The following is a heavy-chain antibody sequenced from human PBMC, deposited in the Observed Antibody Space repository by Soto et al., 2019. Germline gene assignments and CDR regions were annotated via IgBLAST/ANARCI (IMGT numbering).Heavy chain of an antibody. Sequence: EVQLVESGGGLVQPGGSLRLSCAASGFTFSNYWMHWVRQAPGKGLVWVSRIKSDGSSTNYADSVKGRFTSSRDNAKSTLYLQLNSLRVEDTAVYYCARGNSGMDVWGQGTTVTVSS. CDR2: IKSDGSST. J-gene: IGHJ6*02. CDR1: GFTFSNYW. CDR3: ARGNSGMDV. V-gene: IGHV3-74*01.